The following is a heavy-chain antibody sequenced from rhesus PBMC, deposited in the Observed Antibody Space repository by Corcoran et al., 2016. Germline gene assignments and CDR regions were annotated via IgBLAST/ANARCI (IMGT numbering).Heavy chain of an antibody. CDR1: GYSISGYY. D-gene: IGHD6-43*01. CDR3: AKRTAAAYFEY. Sequence: VQLQESGPGLVKPSETLSLTCAVSGYSISGYYWSWIRQAPGKGLEWIGYITYSGSTSYNPSLKGRVTISRDTSKNQFSLKLSSVPAADTAVYYCAKRTAAAYFEYWGQGVLVTVSS. J-gene: IGHJ4*01. V-gene: IGHV4-122*02. CDR2: ITYSGST.